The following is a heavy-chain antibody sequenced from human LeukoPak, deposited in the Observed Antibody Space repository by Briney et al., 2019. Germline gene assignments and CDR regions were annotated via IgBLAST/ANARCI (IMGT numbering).Heavy chain of an antibody. CDR1: GFTFSSYE. J-gene: IGHJ5*02. Sequence: PGGSLRLSCAASGFTFSSYEMNWVRQAPGKGLEWVSYISSSGSTIYYADSAKGRFTISRDNAKNSLYLQMNSLRAEDTAVYYCAREIYGEAYNWFDPWGQGTLVTVSS. V-gene: IGHV3-48*03. CDR2: ISSSGSTI. D-gene: IGHD4-17*01. CDR3: AREIYGEAYNWFDP.